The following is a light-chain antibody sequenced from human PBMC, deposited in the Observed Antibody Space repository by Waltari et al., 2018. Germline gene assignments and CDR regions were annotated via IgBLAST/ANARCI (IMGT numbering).Light chain of an antibody. CDR1: QSVLYASVNKNH. V-gene: IGKV4-1*01. CDR3: QQYYSTPRT. CDR2: WAS. Sequence: DIVMTQSPDSLAVSLGERATLNCKSSQSVLYASVNKNHLAWYQQKPGQPPKLLIFWASTRDSGVPDRFSCSGSGTDFTLTISRLQAADVAVYYCQQYYSTPRTFGQGTRVEIK. J-gene: IGKJ1*01.